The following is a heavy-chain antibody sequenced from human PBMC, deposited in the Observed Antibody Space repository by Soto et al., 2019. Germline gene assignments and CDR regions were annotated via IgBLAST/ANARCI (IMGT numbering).Heavy chain of an antibody. D-gene: IGHD6-6*01. Sequence: ASVKVSCKASGNTFTSYGLHWVRQAPGQGLEWMGWINAGNGNTRYSQKFQGRVTITTDTPASTAYMELSSLRSEDTAVYYCARDYSSSFPYYYMDVWGKGTTVTVSS. J-gene: IGHJ6*03. CDR2: INAGNGNT. V-gene: IGHV1-3*01. CDR3: ARDYSSSFPYYYMDV. CDR1: GNTFTSYG.